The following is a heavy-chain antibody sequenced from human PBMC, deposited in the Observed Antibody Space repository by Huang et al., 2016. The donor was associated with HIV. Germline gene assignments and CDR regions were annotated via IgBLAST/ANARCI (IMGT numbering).Heavy chain of an antibody. V-gene: IGHV3-30*04. CDR3: ARRAVAGIYYYYYMDV. Sequence: QVQLVESGGGVVQPGRSLRLSCAASGFTVSNYAMHWVRQAPGKGGWWVAIISYEGRNKSYTAPMKGRFTISRDNSKNALYLQVNGLGAEDTAVYYCARRAVAGIYYYYYMDVWGKGTTVTVSS. CDR2: ISYEGRNK. D-gene: IGHD6-19*01. CDR1: GFTVSNYA. J-gene: IGHJ6*03.